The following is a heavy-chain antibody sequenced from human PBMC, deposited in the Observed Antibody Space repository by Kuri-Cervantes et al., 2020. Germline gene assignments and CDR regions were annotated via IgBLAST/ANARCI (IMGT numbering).Heavy chain of an antibody. CDR2: INPNSGGT. D-gene: IGHD3-10*01. Sequence: ASVKVSCKASGYTFTSYDINWVRQAPGQGLEWMGWINPNSGGTNYAQKFQGWVTMTRDTSISTAYMELSRLRSDDTAVYYCAVGARITMVQGVPFDYWGQGTLVTVSS. J-gene: IGHJ4*02. V-gene: IGHV1-2*04. CDR1: GYTFTSYD. CDR3: AVGARITMVQGVPFDY.